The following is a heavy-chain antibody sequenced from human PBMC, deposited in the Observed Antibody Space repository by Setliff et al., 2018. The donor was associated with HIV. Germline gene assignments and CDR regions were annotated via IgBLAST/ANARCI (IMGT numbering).Heavy chain of an antibody. CDR3: ARWHPPYGFWEEDY. CDR1: GGSLSSSNYY. Sequence: ETLSLTCTVSGGSLSSSNYYCGWIRQPPGKGLEWIGSIYYSGSTYYNPSLKTRVTISVDGSKNQFSLKLKSVTAADTAVYYCARWHPPYGFWEEDYWGQGTLVTVSS. CDR2: IYYSGST. V-gene: IGHV4-39*01. D-gene: IGHD3-10*01. J-gene: IGHJ4*02.